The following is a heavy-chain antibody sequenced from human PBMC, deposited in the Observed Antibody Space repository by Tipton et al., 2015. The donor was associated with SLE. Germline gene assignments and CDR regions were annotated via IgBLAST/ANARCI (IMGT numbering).Heavy chain of an antibody. CDR2: IKQDGSEK. D-gene: IGHD2-2*02. V-gene: IGHV3-7*01. J-gene: IGHJ4*02. CDR1: GFTFSSYW. CDR3: ARNSPGYCSSTSCYMGD. Sequence: SLRLSCAASGFTFSSYWMSWVRQAPGKGLEWVANIKQDGSEKYYADSVKGRFTISRDNSKNTLYLQMNSLRAEDTAVYYCARNSPGYCSSTSCYMGDWGQGTLVTVSS.